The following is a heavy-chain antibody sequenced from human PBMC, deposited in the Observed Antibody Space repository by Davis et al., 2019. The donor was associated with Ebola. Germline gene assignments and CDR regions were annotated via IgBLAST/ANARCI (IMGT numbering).Heavy chain of an antibody. CDR1: GGSISSYY. Sequence: PSETLSLTCTVSGGSISSYYWSWIRQPAGKGLEWIGRIYTSGSTNYNPSLKSRVTMSVDTSKNQFSLKLSSVTAADTAVYYCAREVVVVAAHHNWFDPWGQGTLVTVSS. CDR2: IYTSGST. D-gene: IGHD2-15*01. J-gene: IGHJ5*02. CDR3: AREVVVVAAHHNWFDP. V-gene: IGHV4-4*07.